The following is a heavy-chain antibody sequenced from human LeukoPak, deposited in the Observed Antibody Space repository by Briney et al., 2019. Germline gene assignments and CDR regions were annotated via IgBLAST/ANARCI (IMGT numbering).Heavy chain of an antibody. CDR3: ARSYCSSTSCYAVVAFDI. CDR2: IYYSGST. Sequence: SETLSLTCTVSGGSISSSNYYWGWIRQPPGKGLEWIGSIYYSGSTYYNPSLKSRVTISVDTSKKQFSLRLSSVTAADTAVYYCARSYCSSTSCYAVVAFDIWGQGTLVTVST. D-gene: IGHD2-2*01. CDR1: GGSISSSNYY. J-gene: IGHJ3*02. V-gene: IGHV4-39*01.